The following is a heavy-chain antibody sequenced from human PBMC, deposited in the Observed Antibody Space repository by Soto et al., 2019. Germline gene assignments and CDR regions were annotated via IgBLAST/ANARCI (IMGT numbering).Heavy chain of an antibody. D-gene: IGHD3-3*01. J-gene: IGHJ5*02. V-gene: IGHV3-30*18. CDR2: ISYDGGNK. CDR1: GFTFSSYG. CDR3: AKDKGGVLRFLEWRQDWFDP. Sequence: PGGSLRLSCAASGFTFSSYGMHWVRQAPGKGLEWVAVISYDGGNKYYADSVKGRFTISRDNSKNTLYLQMNSLRAEDTAVYYCAKDKGGVLRFLEWRQDWFDPWGQGTLVTVPQ.